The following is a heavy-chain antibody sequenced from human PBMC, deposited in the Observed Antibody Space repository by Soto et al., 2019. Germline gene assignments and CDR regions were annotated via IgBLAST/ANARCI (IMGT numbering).Heavy chain of an antibody. Sequence: GGSLRLSCAVSGFIFNVYSMHWVRQAPGKGLEWVAGISNDATRQYIADSLKGRFTISRDNSKNTLSLEMNTLRPEDTAVYYCARAFYHGSGNSAFDIWGQGTMVTVSS. CDR3: ARAFYHGSGNSAFDI. J-gene: IGHJ3*02. CDR1: GFIFNVYS. CDR2: ISNDATRQ. V-gene: IGHV3-30-3*01. D-gene: IGHD3-10*01.